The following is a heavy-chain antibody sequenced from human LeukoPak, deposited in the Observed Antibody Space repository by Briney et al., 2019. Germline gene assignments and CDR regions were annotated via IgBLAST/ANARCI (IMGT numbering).Heavy chain of an antibody. CDR2: SRNKANSYTT. J-gene: IGHJ3*02. V-gene: IGHV3-72*01. CDR1: GFTFSDYY. CDR3: SRASYYSNGFDI. D-gene: IGHD3-22*01. Sequence: PGGSLRLSCAASGFTFSDYYMSWIRQAPGKGLEWVGRSRNKANSYTTQYAASVKGRFTVSRDDSKNSVFLQMNSLKTEDTAVYYCSRASYYSNGFDIWGQGTVVTVSS.